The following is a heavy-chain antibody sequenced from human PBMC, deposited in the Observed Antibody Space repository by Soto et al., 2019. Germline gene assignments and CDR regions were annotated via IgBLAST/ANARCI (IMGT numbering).Heavy chain of an antibody. J-gene: IGHJ4*02. D-gene: IGHD6-25*01. V-gene: IGHV4-30-2*01. CDR3: AGDKLSSGYYFDY. CDR1: GGSISSGGYS. CDR2: IYHSGST. Sequence: SETLSLTCAGSGGSISSGGYSWSWIRQPPGKGLEWIGYIYHSGSTFYNPSLKSRVTISVDRSKNQFSLKLSSVTAADTAVYYCAGDKLSSGYYFDYWGQGTLVTVSS.